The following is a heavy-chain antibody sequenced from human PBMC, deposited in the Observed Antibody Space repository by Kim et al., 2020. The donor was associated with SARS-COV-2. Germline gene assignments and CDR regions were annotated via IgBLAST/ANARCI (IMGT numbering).Heavy chain of an antibody. V-gene: IGHV3-66*01. Sequence: GGSLRLSCAASGFLVSSNYMSWVRQAPGKGLEWVSVLYSGGTTYYADSVRGRFTISRDNYQNTLSLEMNNLRAEDSAVYDCARGEEGSFGVVPIPIGAFDLWGQGTGVNVSS. CDR3: ARGEEGSFGVVPIPIGAFDL. D-gene: IGHD3-9*01. CDR2: LYSGGTT. J-gene: IGHJ3*01. CDR1: GFLVSSNY.